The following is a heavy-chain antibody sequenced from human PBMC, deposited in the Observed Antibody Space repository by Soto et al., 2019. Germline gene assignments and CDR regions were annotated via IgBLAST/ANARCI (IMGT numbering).Heavy chain of an antibody. V-gene: IGHV3-7*01. CDR1: GFTFSSYW. J-gene: IGHJ6*02. Sequence: GSLRLSCAASGFTFSSYWMNWGRQAPGKGLEWVANIKQDGSEKYYVDSVKGRFTISRDNAKNSLYLQMNSLRAEDTAVYYCAREIKTTAIKYYYYGMDVWAQRTPVTV. CDR2: IKQDGSEK. D-gene: IGHD4-4*01. CDR3: AREIKTTAIKYYYYGMDV.